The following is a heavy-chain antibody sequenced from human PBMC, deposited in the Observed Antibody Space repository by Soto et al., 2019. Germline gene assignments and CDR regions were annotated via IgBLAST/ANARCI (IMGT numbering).Heavy chain of an antibody. Sequence: EVQLLESGGGLVQPGGSLRLSCAASGFTFTSYAMSWVRQAPGKGLEWVSAISGSGGSTYYADSVKGRFTISRDNSKNRRYLQMNSLRAEDTALYYCAKDVPRSIAAAGTRYFDYWGQGTLVTVSS. D-gene: IGHD6-13*01. CDR1: GFTFTSYA. CDR2: ISGSGGST. V-gene: IGHV3-23*01. J-gene: IGHJ4*02. CDR3: AKDVPRSIAAAGTRYFDY.